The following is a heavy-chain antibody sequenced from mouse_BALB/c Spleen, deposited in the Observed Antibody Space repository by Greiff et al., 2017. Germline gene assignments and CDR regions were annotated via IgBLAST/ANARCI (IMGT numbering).Heavy chain of an antibody. V-gene: IGHV14-3*02. D-gene: IGHD1-1*01. CDR1: GFNIKDTY. Sequence: VQLQQSGAELVKPGASVKLSCTASGFNIKDTYMHWVKQRPEQGLEWIGRIDPANGNTKYDPKFQGKATITADTSSNTAYLQLSSLTSEDTAVYYCARGGPTVVYYYAMDYWGQGTSVTVSS. CDR2: IDPANGNT. CDR3: ARGGPTVVYYYAMDY. J-gene: IGHJ4*01.